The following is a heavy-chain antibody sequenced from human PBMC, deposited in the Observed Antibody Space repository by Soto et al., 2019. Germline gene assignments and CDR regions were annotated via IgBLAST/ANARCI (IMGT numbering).Heavy chain of an antibody. CDR2: IIPALGIT. Sequence: QVQLVQSGATVKRPGSSVRVSCQASGDTFSTHTITWVRQAPGQGLEWVGRIIPALGITTYAQRFQGRVTISAVRSTSTAYMVLSSLTSDDTALYYCARDQYCSVSCCFGYPDVWGGGTAVIVSS. J-gene: IGHJ6*04. V-gene: IGHV1-69*08. D-gene: IGHD2-15*01. CDR3: ARDQYCSVSCCFGYPDV. CDR1: GDTFSTHT.